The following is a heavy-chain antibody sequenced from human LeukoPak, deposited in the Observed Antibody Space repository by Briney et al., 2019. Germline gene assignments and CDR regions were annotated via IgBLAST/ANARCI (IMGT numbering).Heavy chain of an antibody. Sequence: SETLSLTCTVSGVSISPYYWSWIRQPPGKGLEWIGYVYYSGNTNYNPSPKSRVTISVDTSKNQFSLELNSVTAADTAVYFCARHDKVGVLAGHEFDPWGQGILVTVSS. CDR1: GVSISPYY. D-gene: IGHD6-19*01. J-gene: IGHJ5*02. CDR3: ARHDKVGVLAGHEFDP. CDR2: VYYSGNT. V-gene: IGHV4-59*08.